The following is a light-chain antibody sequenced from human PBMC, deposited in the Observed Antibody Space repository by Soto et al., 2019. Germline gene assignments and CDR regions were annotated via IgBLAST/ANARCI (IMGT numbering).Light chain of an antibody. CDR1: QNIDSN. V-gene: IGKV3-15*01. CDR3: QQYHHWPPIT. CDR2: RAS. Sequence: EIVMTQSPATLSVSPGERFTLSCRSSQNIDSNLVWYQQKPGQSPRLLIFRASSRATGIPARFSGSGSGTEFTLTISSLQSEDFAVYYCQQYHHWPPITFGQGTRLEI. J-gene: IGKJ5*01.